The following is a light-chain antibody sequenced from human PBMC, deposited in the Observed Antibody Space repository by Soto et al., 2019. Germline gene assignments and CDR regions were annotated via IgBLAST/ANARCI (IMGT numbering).Light chain of an antibody. J-gene: IGKJ1*01. CDR2: GAV. Sequence: EIVVTQAPVTLSVSPGEGATLSCRASQSVGSNLAWYQQKPGQAPRLLIHGAVSRATGIPARFSGSGSGTQFTLTISSLQSEDFAVYYCQQYSNWPQTFGQGTKVDIK. V-gene: IGKV3-15*01. CDR3: QQYSNWPQT. CDR1: QSVGSN.